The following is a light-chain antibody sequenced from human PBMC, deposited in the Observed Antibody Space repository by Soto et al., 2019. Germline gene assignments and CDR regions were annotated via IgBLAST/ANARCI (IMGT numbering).Light chain of an antibody. CDR3: QQYNGYWT. V-gene: IGKV1-5*03. Sequence: DIQMTQSPSTLSASVGDRVTITCRASQSISSWLAWYQQKPGKAPKLLIYKASSLESGVPSRFSGSGSRTEFTLTISSLQPDDFATYYCQQYNGYWTFGQGTKVDIK. CDR2: KAS. J-gene: IGKJ1*01. CDR1: QSISSW.